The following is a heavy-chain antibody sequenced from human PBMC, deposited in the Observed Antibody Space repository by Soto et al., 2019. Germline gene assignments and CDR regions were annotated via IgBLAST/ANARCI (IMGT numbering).Heavy chain of an antibody. CDR3: ARDGCSGGSCYLCFDY. D-gene: IGHD2-15*01. V-gene: IGHV1-18*04. J-gene: IGHJ4*02. Sequence: QVQLVQSGAEVKKPGASVQVSCKASGYAFTSYGISYLRQAPGQALEWMGWISVYNGNPNYAQKFQGRVIMTTDTSTRTAYMELRSLRSDDTAVYYGARDGCSGGSCYLCFDYWGQGTLVTVSS. CDR1: GYAFTSYG. CDR2: ISVYNGNP.